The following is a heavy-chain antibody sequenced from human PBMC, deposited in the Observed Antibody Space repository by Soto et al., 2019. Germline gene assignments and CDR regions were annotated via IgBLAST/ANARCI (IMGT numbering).Heavy chain of an antibody. CDR2: ISYDGSNK. J-gene: IGHJ4*02. CDR1: GFTFSSYA. D-gene: IGHD2-21*02. Sequence: PGGSLRLSCAASGFTFSSYAMHWVRQAPGKGLEWVAVISYDGSNKYYADSVKGRFTISRDNSKNTLYLQMNSLRAEDTAVYYCARGGAYCGGDCPPYFDYWGQGTLVTVSS. V-gene: IGHV3-30-3*01. CDR3: ARGGAYCGGDCPPYFDY.